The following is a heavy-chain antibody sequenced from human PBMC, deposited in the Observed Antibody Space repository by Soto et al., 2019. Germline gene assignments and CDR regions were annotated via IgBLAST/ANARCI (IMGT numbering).Heavy chain of an antibody. J-gene: IGHJ6*02. Sequence: PGGSLRLSCAASGFTVSSNYMSWVRQAPGKGLEWVSYISSSSSTIYYADSVKGRFTISRDNAKNSLYLQMNSLRDEDTAVYYCARSPACPYYYYYYGMDVWGQGISLSVSS. CDR2: ISSSSSTI. V-gene: IGHV3-48*02. CDR3: ARSPACPYYYYYYGMDV. CDR1: GFTVSSNY. D-gene: IGHD2-2*01.